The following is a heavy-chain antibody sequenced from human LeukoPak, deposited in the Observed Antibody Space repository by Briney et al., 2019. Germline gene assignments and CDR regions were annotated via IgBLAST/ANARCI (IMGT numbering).Heavy chain of an antibody. CDR2: INHSGST. D-gene: IGHD2-2*01. J-gene: IGHJ5*02. CDR3: ARHLPGVVVVPAAMSRRNWFDP. Sequence: TSSETLSLTCAVYGGSFSGYYWSWIRQPPGKGLEWIGEINHSGSTNYNPSLKSRVTISVDTSKNQFSLKLSSVTAADTAVYYCARHLPGVVVVPAAMSRRNWFDPWGQGTLVTVSS. V-gene: IGHV4-34*01. CDR1: GGSFSGYY.